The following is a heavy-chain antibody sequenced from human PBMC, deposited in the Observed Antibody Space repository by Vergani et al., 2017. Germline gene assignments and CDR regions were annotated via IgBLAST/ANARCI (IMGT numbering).Heavy chain of an antibody. CDR3: ARAQGRRSYWYFDL. J-gene: IGHJ2*01. CDR2: ISYDGSNK. Sequence: VQLVESGGGLVKPGGSLRLSCAASGFTFSSYGMHWVRQAPGKGLEWVAVISYDGSNKYYADSVKGRFTISRDNSKNTLYLQMNSLRAEDTAVYYCARAQGRRSYWYFDLWGRGTLVTVS. D-gene: IGHD6-6*01. V-gene: IGHV3-30*03. CDR1: GFTFSSYG.